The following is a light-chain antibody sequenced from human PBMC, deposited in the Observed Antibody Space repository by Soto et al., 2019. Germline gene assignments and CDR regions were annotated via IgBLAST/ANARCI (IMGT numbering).Light chain of an antibody. V-gene: IGKV1-5*03. J-gene: IGKJ1*01. Sequence: DIQRTQSPSTLSASLGDRFTITCRASQSIDSWLAWYQHKPGKAPKLLIFKASTLETGVPSRFSGSGSETEFTLTISSLQPDDSATYYCQPYNSYSRTFGQGTKVDI. CDR3: QPYNSYSRT. CDR1: QSIDSW. CDR2: KAS.